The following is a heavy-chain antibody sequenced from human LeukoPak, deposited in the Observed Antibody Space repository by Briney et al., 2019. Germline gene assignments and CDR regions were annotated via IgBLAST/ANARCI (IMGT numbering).Heavy chain of an antibody. J-gene: IGHJ3*02. CDR2: IYYSGST. V-gene: IGHV4-59*01. Sequence: SETLSLTCTVSGGSISSYYWSWIRQPPGKGLEWIGYIYYSGSTNYNPSLKSRVTISVDTSKNQFSLKLSSVTAADTAVYYCARDLQTTTIFGVARTLDAFDIWGQGTMVTVSS. CDR3: ARDLQTTTIFGVARTLDAFDI. CDR1: GGSISSYY. D-gene: IGHD3-3*01.